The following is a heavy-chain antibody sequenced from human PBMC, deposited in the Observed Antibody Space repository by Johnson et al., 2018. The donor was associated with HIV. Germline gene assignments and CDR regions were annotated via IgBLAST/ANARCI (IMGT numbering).Heavy chain of an antibody. CDR2: TTPSGGGT. Sequence: VQLVESGGGLVQPGRSLRLSCAASGFSFDDFAMHWVRQAPGKVLEWVSATTPSGGGTYYADSVKGRFTISRDNSKNTLYLEMNSLRAEDTAMYYCAMGGVHCSGGSCYSRNAFDIWGQGTMVTVSS. CDR3: AMGGVHCSGGSCYSRNAFDI. D-gene: IGHD2-15*01. V-gene: IGHV3-23*04. J-gene: IGHJ3*02. CDR1: GFSFDDFA.